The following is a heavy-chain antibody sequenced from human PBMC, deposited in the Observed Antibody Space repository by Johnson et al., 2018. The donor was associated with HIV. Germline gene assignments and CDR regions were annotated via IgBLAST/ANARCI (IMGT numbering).Heavy chain of an antibody. Sequence: VQLVESGGGLVKPGGSLTLSCVASGFIFSHAWMSWVRQAPGKGLEWVGRIKRETDGGTRDYAAPVKGRFTISRDNSKNTLYLQMNSLRAEDTAVYYCAKDSDAFDIWGQGTMVTVSS. CDR1: GFIFSHAW. V-gene: IGHV3-15*01. J-gene: IGHJ3*02. CDR2: IKRETDGGTR. CDR3: AKDSDAFDI.